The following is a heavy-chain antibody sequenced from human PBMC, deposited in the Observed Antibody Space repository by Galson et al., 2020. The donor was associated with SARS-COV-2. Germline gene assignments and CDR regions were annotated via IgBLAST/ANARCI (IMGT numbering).Heavy chain of an antibody. Sequence: GGSLRLSCTASGFTFGDYAMSWFRQAPGKGLEWVGFIRSKAYGGTTEYAASVKGRFTISRDDSKSIAYLQMNSLKTEDTAVYYCTRDQTTIVVVPAAVNDAFDIWGQGTMVTVSS. CDR3: TRDQTTIVVVPAAVNDAFDI. V-gene: IGHV3-49*03. CDR1: GFTFGDYA. D-gene: IGHD2-2*01. J-gene: IGHJ3*02. CDR2: IRSKAYGGTT.